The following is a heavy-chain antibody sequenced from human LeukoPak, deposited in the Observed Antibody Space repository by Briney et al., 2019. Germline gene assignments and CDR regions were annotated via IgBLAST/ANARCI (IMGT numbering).Heavy chain of an antibody. D-gene: IGHD3-22*01. V-gene: IGHV1-18*01. CDR1: GYTFTSYG. CDR2: INAYNGNT. J-gene: IGHJ4*02. Sequence: ASVKVSCKASGYTFTSYGISWVRQAPGQGLEWMGWINAYNGNTNYAQKLQGRVTMARDTSTSTAYMELRSLRSDDTAVYYCARGGDSSGLNRFAYWGQGTLVTVSS. CDR3: ARGGDSSGLNRFAY.